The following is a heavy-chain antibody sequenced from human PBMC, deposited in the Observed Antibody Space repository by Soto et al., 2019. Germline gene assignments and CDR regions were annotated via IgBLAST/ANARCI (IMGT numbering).Heavy chain of an antibody. V-gene: IGHV1-18*01. Sequence: GASVKVSCKASGYTFTSYGISWVRQAPGQGLEWMGWISAYNGNTNYAQKLQGRVTMTTDTSTSTAYMELRSLRSDDTAVYYCARDRGIYIVVVPAAADYWGQGTLVTVSS. CDR3: ARDRGIYIVVVPAAADY. CDR2: ISAYNGNT. J-gene: IGHJ4*02. CDR1: GYTFTSYG. D-gene: IGHD2-2*01.